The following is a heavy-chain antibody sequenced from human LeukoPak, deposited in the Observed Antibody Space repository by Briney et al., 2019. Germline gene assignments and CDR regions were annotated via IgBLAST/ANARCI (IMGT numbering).Heavy chain of an antibody. J-gene: IGHJ4*02. CDR1: GDSMTSRSYY. V-gene: IGHV4-39*07. D-gene: IGHD3-10*01. Sequence: SETLSLTCTVSGDSMTSRSYYWGWIRQPPGKGLEWVGSIYYSGSSYYNPSLKSRVTISLATSKNQFSLKLSSVTAADTAVYYCARDSYGSGSYNYWGQGTLVTVSS. CDR2: IYYSGSS. CDR3: ARDSYGSGSYNY.